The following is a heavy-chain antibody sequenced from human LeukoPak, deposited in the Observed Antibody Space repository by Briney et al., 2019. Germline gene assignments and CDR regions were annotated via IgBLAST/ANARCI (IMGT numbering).Heavy chain of an antibody. Sequence: GRSLRLSCAASGFTFSSYAMHWVRQAPGKGLEWVSAISGSGGSTYYADSVKGRFTISRDNSKNTLYLQMNSLRAEDTAVYYCAKAPGSGSDAFDIWGQGTMVTVSS. CDR3: AKAPGSGSDAFDI. CDR2: ISGSGGST. J-gene: IGHJ3*02. CDR1: GFTFSSYA. V-gene: IGHV3-23*01. D-gene: IGHD3-3*01.